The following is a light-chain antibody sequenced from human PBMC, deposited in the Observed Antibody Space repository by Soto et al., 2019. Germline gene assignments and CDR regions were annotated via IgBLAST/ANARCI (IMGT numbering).Light chain of an antibody. J-gene: IGKJ5*01. Sequence: DIQMTQYQSSLSASVGDRVTITCQASQDISNYLNWYQQKPGKAPKLLIYDASNLEAGVPSRSRGSGSGTDFTFTISRLQPEDIATYYCQQYENLPPFGQGARLEIK. V-gene: IGKV1-33*01. CDR1: QDISNY. CDR3: QQYENLPP. CDR2: DAS.